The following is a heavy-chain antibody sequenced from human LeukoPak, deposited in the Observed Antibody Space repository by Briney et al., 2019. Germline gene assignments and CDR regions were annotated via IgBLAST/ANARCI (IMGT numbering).Heavy chain of an antibody. CDR1: GGSFSGYY. D-gene: IGHD3-10*01. V-gene: IGHV4-34*01. CDR3: ARRGHIWFGVPNYGMDV. CDR2: INHSGSA. J-gene: IGHJ6*02. Sequence: SETLSLTCAVYGGSFSGYYWSWIRQPPGKGLEWIGEINHSGSANYNPSLKSRVTISVDTSKNQFSLKLSSVTAADTAVYYCARRGHIWFGVPNYGMDVWGQGTTVTVSS.